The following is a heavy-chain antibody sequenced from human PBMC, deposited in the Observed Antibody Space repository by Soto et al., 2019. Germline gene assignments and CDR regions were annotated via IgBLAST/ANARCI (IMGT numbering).Heavy chain of an antibody. J-gene: IGHJ4*02. Sequence: QVQLVESGGGVVQPGRSLRLSCKASGFTFSTYAMHWVRQAPGKGLEWVAVISNDGGSKYYADSVKGRFTISRDNSKNTMYLQMNSLRAEDTAVYYGYSSGWWGQGTLVTVSS. CDR3: YSSGW. CDR1: GFTFSTYA. V-gene: IGHV3-30*03. D-gene: IGHD6-19*01. CDR2: ISNDGGSK.